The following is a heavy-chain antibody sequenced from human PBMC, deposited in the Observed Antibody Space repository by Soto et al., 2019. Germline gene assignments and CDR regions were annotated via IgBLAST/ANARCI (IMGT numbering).Heavy chain of an antibody. V-gene: IGHV5-51*01. CDR3: ARIPSVAVAGNLVLDY. Sequence: PVESLKISCEFCGYIFTSYLIAGVRQMPGKGLECMGIIYPGDSDTRYSPSFQGQVTISADKSITTAYLQWSSLKASDTAMYYCARIPSVAVAGNLVLDYWGQGPLVTVYS. CDR1: GYIFTSYL. CDR2: IYPGDSDT. D-gene: IGHD6-19*01. J-gene: IGHJ4*02.